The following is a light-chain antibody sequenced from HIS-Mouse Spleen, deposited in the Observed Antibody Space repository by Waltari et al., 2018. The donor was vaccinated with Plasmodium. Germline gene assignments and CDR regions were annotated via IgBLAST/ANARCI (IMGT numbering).Light chain of an antibody. CDR2: AAS. CDR3: QQSYSTWT. V-gene: IGKV1-39*01. J-gene: IGKJ1*01. Sequence: DIQITQSPSSLSPSVGDRVTITCRASQSISSYLNWYQQKPGKAPKLLIYAASSLQSGVPSRFSGSGSGTDFTLSISSLQPEDFATYYCQQSYSTWTFGQGTKVEIK. CDR1: QSISSY.